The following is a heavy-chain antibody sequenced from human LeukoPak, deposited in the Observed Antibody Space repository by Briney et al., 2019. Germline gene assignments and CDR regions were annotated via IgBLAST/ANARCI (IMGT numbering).Heavy chain of an antibody. Sequence: ASVKVSCKASGYTFTSYGIGWVRQAPGQGLEWMGWISAYNGNTNYAQKLQGRVTMTTDTSTSTAYMELRSLRSDDTAVYYCARGGCSYDFWSGYYWTRSCNWFDPWGQGTLVTVSS. V-gene: IGHV1-18*01. D-gene: IGHD3-3*01. J-gene: IGHJ5*02. CDR1: GYTFTSYG. CDR2: ISAYNGNT. CDR3: ARGGCSYDFWSGYYWTRSCNWFDP.